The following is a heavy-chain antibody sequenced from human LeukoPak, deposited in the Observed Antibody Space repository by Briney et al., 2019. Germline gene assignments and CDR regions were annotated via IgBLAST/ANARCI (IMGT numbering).Heavy chain of an antibody. J-gene: IGHJ6*02. V-gene: IGHV3-48*04. Sequence: GGSLRLSCAVSGVTFRGYDMSCVRQAPGTGLEWVSYTSSSSSTIYYADSVKSRVTISRDNAKNSLYLQMTSLTAEDTAVYYCARLRYYGMDVWGQGTTVTVSS. CDR3: ARLRYYGMDV. CDR2: TSSSSSTI. CDR1: GVTFRGYD.